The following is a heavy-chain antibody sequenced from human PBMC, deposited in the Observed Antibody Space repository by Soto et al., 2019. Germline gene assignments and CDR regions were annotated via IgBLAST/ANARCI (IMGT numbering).Heavy chain of an antibody. CDR1: GGSISSDDYY. J-gene: IGHJ4*01. V-gene: IGHV4-30-4*01. CDR2: IYYIGRT. D-gene: IGHD2-15*01. Sequence: SETLSLTCTVSGGSISSDDYYWSWIRQPPGEGLEWIGYIYYIGRTHYNPSLKSRVSISIDTSKNQFSLKLSSVSAADTAVYYCARDRSNSPDYFDDWGQGTLVTVS. CDR3: ARDRSNSPDYFDD.